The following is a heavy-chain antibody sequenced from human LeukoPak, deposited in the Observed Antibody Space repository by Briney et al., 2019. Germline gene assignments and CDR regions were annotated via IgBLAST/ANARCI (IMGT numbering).Heavy chain of an antibody. Sequence: PSGTLSLTCTVSGGSISSYYWSWIRQPPGKGLEWIGYIYYSGSTNYNPSLKSRVTISVDTSKNQFSLKLSSVTAADTAVYYCARGKDYVPPYCFDYWGQGTLVTVSS. J-gene: IGHJ4*02. CDR3: ARGKDYVPPYCFDY. V-gene: IGHV4-59*01. D-gene: IGHD4-17*01. CDR2: IYYSGST. CDR1: GGSISSYY.